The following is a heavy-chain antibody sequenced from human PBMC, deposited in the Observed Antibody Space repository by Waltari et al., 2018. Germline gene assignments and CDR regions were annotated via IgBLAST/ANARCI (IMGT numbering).Heavy chain of an antibody. J-gene: IGHJ3*02. CDR1: GYRFTNYW. CDR3: ARRSGRAFDI. V-gene: IGHV5-51*03. D-gene: IGHD6-25*01. Sequence: EVQLVQSGAEVKKPGESLKISCKGSGYRFTNYWIGWVRQMPGKGLEWMGIIYPWDSDTTYSSSFQGQVSISADKSVSSAYLQWSTLKASDTAMYDCARRSGRAFDIWGQGTMVTVSS. CDR2: IYPWDSDT.